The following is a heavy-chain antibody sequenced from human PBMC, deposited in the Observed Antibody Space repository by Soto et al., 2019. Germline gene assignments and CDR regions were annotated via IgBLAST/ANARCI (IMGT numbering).Heavy chain of an antibody. CDR2: IYYSGST. CDR3: ARVGNGIAAAEDDNNWFDP. CDR1: GGSISSSSYY. D-gene: IGHD6-13*01. V-gene: IGHV4-39*01. Sequence: SETLSLTCTVSGGSISSSSYYWGWIRQPPGKGLEWIGSIYYSGSTYYNPSLKSRVTISVDTSKNQFSLKLSSVTAADTAVYYCARVGNGIAAAEDDNNWFDPWGQGTLVTVSS. J-gene: IGHJ5*02.